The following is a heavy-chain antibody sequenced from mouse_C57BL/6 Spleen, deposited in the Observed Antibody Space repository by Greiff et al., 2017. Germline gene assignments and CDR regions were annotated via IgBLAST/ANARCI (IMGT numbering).Heavy chain of an antibody. CDR2: IDPSDSYT. CDR3: ARCYYGSSPFYAMDY. CDR1: GYTFTSYW. D-gene: IGHD1-1*01. V-gene: IGHV1-59*01. Sequence: QVQLQQPGAELVRPGTSVKLSCKASGYTFTSYWMHWVKQRPGQGLEWIGVIDPSDSYTNYNQKFKGKATLTVDTSSSTAYMQLSSLTSEDSAVYYCARCYYGSSPFYAMDYWGQGTSVTVSS. J-gene: IGHJ4*01.